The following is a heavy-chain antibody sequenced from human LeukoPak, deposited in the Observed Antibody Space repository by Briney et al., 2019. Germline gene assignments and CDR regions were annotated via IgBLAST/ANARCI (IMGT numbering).Heavy chain of an antibody. D-gene: IGHD1-26*01. CDR3: ARASGPIKKNRFDQ. CDR2: IFSDGIRK. CDR1: GYPFSTYG. J-gene: IGHJ4*02. Sequence: PGMSLSLSCATSGYPFSTYGMEWVRQAPPEELEWVAIIFSDGIRKYYADSVKGRFTISRDISRSTVYLEMSSLRAEDTAVYYCARASGPIKKNRFDQWGQGTLVTVSS. V-gene: IGHV3-30*12.